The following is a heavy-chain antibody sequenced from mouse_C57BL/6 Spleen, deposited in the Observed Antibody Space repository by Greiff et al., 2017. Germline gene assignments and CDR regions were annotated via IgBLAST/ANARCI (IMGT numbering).Heavy chain of an antibody. J-gene: IGHJ4*01. D-gene: IGHD2-13*01. CDR2: INPNNGGT. V-gene: IGHV1-18*01. Sequence: DVKLQESRPELVKPGASVKIPCKASGYTFTDYNMDWVKQSHGKSLEWIGDINPNNGGTIYNQKFKGKATLTLDKSSSTANMVHRSLTSEDTAVYCCSRKFRGDDAMDDWDQGTSVTVSS. CDR1: GYTFTDYN. CDR3: SRKFRGDDAMDD.